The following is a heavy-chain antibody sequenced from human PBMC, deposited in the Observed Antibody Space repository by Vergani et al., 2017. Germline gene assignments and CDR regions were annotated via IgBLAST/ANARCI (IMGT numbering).Heavy chain of an antibody. CDR1: GFTFGSFG. J-gene: IGHJ4*02. D-gene: IGHD3-16*01. V-gene: IGHV3-33*01. CDR2: IWYDGRNK. CDR3: ASGAFDY. Sequence: QVHLVESGGGVVQPGRSLRLSCAASGFTFGSFGMHWVRQAPGKGLEWVAVIWYDGRNKQYADSVKGRFTVSRDNSQSTLYLQMNSLRAEDTAVYYCASGAFDYWGQGTLVTVSS.